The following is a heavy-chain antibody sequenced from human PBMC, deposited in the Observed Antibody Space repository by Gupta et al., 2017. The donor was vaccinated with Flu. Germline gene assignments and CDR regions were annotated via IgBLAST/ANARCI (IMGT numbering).Heavy chain of an antibody. CDR3: TRLGGFTVGYNWFDP. Sequence: QVQLQQWGAGLLKPSETLSLTFAVHNASLSRSYWSWIRQPPGKGPEWIGEIDHSGGTNYNPSLKSRVTMSVDTSKNQFSLNLYSVTAADTAIYYCTRLGGFTVGYNWFDPWGQGTLVTVSS. CDR1: NASLSRSY. J-gene: IGHJ5*02. D-gene: IGHD4-11*01. CDR2: IDHSGGT. V-gene: IGHV4-34*01.